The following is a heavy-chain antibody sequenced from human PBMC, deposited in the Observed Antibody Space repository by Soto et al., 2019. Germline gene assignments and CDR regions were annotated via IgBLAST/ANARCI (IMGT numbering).Heavy chain of an antibody. CDR2: ICDSGGST. D-gene: IGHD2-2*01. CDR3: AKGRSTSCYGQIDY. CDR1: GFSFSSYA. J-gene: IGHJ4*02. Sequence: PGGSLRLSCAASGFSFSSYAMSWVRQAPGKGLEWVSVICDSGGSTYYADSVKGRFTISRDNSKNTLYLQMNSLRAEDTALYYCAKGRSTSCYGQIDYWGQGTLVTVSS. V-gene: IGHV3-23*01.